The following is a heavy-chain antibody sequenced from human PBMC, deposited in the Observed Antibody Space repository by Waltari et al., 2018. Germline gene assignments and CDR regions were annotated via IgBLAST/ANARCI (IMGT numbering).Heavy chain of an antibody. CDR2: TNYRAKCDN. Sequence: QVQLQQSGPGLVKPSQTLSLTCAISGDSVSSNSAAWNWIRQSPPRGLVWLGRTNYRAKCDNDYAVSVKSRITCNPDTSKNQFSLQLNSVTPEDTAVYYCARDGSGWYDYYYYGMDVWGQGTTVTVSS. V-gene: IGHV6-1*01. CDR3: ARDGSGWYDYYYYGMDV. J-gene: IGHJ6*02. D-gene: IGHD6-19*01. CDR1: GDSVSSNSAA.